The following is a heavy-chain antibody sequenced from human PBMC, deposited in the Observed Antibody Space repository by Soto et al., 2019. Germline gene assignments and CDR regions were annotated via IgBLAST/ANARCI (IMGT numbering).Heavy chain of an antibody. CDR1: GFTFSLYW. Sequence: EVQLVESGGGLVQPGGSRRLSCTASGFTFSLYWMHWVRQAPGKGLVWVSRINSDGSRTSYADSVKGRFTISRDNAKNSLYLQMNSLRAEDTAVYYCAVTMFYYDGSGYSFDYWGQGTLVSVSS. V-gene: IGHV3-74*01. J-gene: IGHJ4*02. CDR2: INSDGSRT. D-gene: IGHD3-22*01. CDR3: AVTMFYYDGSGYSFDY.